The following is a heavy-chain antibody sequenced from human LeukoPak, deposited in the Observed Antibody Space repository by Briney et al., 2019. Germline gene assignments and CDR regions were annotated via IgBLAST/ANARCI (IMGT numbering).Heavy chain of an antibody. D-gene: IGHD3-16*01. Sequence: GGSLRLSCAASGFTLSSYNMNWVRQAPGKGLEWVSYISSGSSTIHYADSVKGRFTISRDNAKNSLYLQMSSLRDEDTAVYYCARDADVSGSHWYFDLWGRGTLVTVSS. CDR3: ARDADVSGSHWYFDL. J-gene: IGHJ2*01. CDR1: GFTLSSYN. V-gene: IGHV3-48*02. CDR2: ISSGSSTI.